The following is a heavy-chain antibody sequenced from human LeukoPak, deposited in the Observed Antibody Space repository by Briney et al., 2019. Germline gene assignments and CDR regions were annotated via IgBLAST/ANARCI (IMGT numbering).Heavy chain of an antibody. V-gene: IGHV3-23*01. CDR2: ISGRGGST. Sequence: GGSLRLSCAASGFTFSNYAMSWIRQAPGKGLEWVSGISGRGGSTYYADSVKGRFTISRDNSKNTLYLQMNSLRAEDTAVYHCAKGHCSSTSCLSFAEYFQHWGQGTLVTVSS. J-gene: IGHJ1*01. CDR3: AKGHCSSTSCLSFAEYFQH. D-gene: IGHD2-2*01. CDR1: GFTFSNYA.